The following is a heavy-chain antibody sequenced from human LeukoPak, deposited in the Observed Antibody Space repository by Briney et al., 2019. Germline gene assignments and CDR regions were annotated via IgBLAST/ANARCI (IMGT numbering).Heavy chain of an antibody. CDR1: GAYINNYY. J-gene: IGHJ3*01. D-gene: IGHD3-22*01. CDR3: ASLSSGAAFDV. CDR2: LHATESA. V-gene: IGHV4-4*07. Sequence: SETLSPTCTVSGAYINNYYWTWIRQPAAQGLEWIGRLHATESAIYNPSLKGRGTMSLDTSKAQLSLTLTSVTVADSAVYYCASLSSGAAFDVWGQGTVVTVSS.